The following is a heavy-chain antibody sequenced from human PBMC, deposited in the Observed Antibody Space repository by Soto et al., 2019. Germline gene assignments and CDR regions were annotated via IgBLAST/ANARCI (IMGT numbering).Heavy chain of an antibody. J-gene: IGHJ4*02. Sequence: QVQLQQWGAGLLKPSETLSLTCAVYGGSFSGYYWTLIRQPPGTGLEWIGEINHSGSTNYNPSLKSRVTISVDTSKNQFSLKLTSVTAADTAVYYCARDKITGLFDYWGQGTLVTVSS. V-gene: IGHV4-34*01. CDR3: ARDKITGLFDY. D-gene: IGHD2-8*02. CDR1: GGSFSGYY. CDR2: INHSGST.